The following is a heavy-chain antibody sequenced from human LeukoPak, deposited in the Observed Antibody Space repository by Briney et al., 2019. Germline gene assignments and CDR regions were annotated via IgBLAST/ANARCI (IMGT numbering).Heavy chain of an antibody. CDR3: ARASGYDFFDH. J-gene: IGHJ4*02. D-gene: IGHD5-12*01. Sequence: SETLSLTCTVSGGSISSGGYYWSWIRQHPGKGQEWIGYVNYRGSTYKNPSLESRVTISVDTSKNEFSLKLSSVGAADMALYYCARASGYDFFDHWGQGSLVTVS. CDR1: GGSISSGGYY. V-gene: IGHV4-31*03. CDR2: VNYRGST.